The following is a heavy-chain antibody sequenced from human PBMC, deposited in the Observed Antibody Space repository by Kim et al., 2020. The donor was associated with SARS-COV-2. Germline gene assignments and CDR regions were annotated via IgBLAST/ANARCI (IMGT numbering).Heavy chain of an antibody. CDR3: ARGNNYYGSGTPPSY. CDR1: GGTFSSYA. CDR2: IIPIFGTA. D-gene: IGHD3-10*01. V-gene: IGHV1-69*13. J-gene: IGHJ4*02. Sequence: PVKVSCKASGGTFSSYAISWVRQAPGQGLEWMGGIIPIFGTANYAQKFQGRVSITADESTSTAYMELSSLRSEDTAVYYCARGNNYYGSGTPPSYWGQGTLVTVSS.